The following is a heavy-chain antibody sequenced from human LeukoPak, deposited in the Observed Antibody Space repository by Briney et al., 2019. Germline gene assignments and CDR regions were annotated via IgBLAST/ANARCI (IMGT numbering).Heavy chain of an antibody. CDR1: GFTFSSYS. CDR2: ISSSSSTI. V-gene: IGHV3-48*01. D-gene: IGHD2/OR15-2a*01. Sequence: GGSLRLSCAASGFTFSSYSMNWVRQAPGKGLEWVSYISSSSSTIYYADSVKGRFTISRDNAKNSLYLQMNSLRAEDTAVYYCAMGTTLFDYWGQGTLVTVSS. CDR3: AMGTTLFDY. J-gene: IGHJ4*02.